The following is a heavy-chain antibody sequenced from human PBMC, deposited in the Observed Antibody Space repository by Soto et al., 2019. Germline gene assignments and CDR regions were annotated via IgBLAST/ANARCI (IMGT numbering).Heavy chain of an antibody. CDR1: GFTFSSYG. V-gene: IGHV3-33*01. CDR3: ARETGRIFGVVIIPSPFDY. J-gene: IGHJ4*02. Sequence: PGGSLRLSCAASGFTFSSYGMHWVRQAPGKGLEWVAVIWYDGSNKYYADSVKGRFTISRDNFKNTRYLQMNSLRAEDTAVYFCARETGRIFGVVIIPSPFDYWGQGTPVTVSS. D-gene: IGHD3-3*01. CDR2: IWYDGSNK.